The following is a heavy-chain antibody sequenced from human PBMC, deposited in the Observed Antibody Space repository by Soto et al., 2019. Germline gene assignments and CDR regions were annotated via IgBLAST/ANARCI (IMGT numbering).Heavy chain of an antibody. J-gene: IGHJ4*02. Sequence: QVQLVQSGAEVKTPGSSVKVSCTASGDTFNFYTLSWVRQSPGQGLEWMGRIIPRLGMSNYAQKFQGRVTMIADKSTGTAYMGLSSLRSEDTALYYCATNYGSGSAHFDNWGQGTLVTVSS. CDR3: ATNYGSGSAHFDN. V-gene: IGHV1-69*02. D-gene: IGHD3-10*01. CDR2: IIPRLGMS. CDR1: GDTFNFYT.